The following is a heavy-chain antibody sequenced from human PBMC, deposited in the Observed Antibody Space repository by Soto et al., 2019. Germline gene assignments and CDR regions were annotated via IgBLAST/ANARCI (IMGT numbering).Heavy chain of an antibody. CDR1: GYTFTRYA. J-gene: IGHJ5*02. CDR2: INTGNGNL. Sequence: QVQLVQSGPEVKKPGASVKVSCKASGYTFTRYAMHWVRQAPGQGLEWMGWINTGNGNLHYSQKFQGRVTFTRDTSATTAYMELTGLRPEDTAIYFCARNVDYFDPWGQGTLVTVSS. CDR3: ARNVDYFDP. V-gene: IGHV1-3*04. D-gene: IGHD4-17*01.